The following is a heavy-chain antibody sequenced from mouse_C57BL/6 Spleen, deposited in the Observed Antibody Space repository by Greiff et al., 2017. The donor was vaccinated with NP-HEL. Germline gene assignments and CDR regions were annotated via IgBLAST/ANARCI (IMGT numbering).Heavy chain of an antibody. CDR1: GFTFTDYY. CDR2: IRNKANGYTT. J-gene: IGHJ4*01. V-gene: IGHV7-3*01. D-gene: IGHD6-1*01. CDR3: RFTISTDNSECIPYLRMTALRTVDSATYYCASIDGNRVAYYYAMDY. Sequence: EVMLVESGGGLVQPGGSLSLSCAASGFTFTDYYMSWVRQPPGKALEWLGFIRNKANGYTTEYSASVKGRFTISRDNSQSILYLRMNALRAEDSATVNVRFTISTDNSECIPYLRMTALRTVDSATYYCASIDGNRVAYYYAMDYWGQGTSVTVSS.